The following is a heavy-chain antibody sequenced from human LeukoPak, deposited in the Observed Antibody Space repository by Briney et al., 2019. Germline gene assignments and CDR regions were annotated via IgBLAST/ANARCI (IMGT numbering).Heavy chain of an antibody. CDR2: ISAYNGNT. Sequence: GASVKVSCKASGYTFTSYGISWVRQAPGQGLEWMGWISAYNGNTNYAQKLQGRVTMTTDTSTSTAYMELSSLRSEDTAVYYCARASNPHSSGDYWGQGTLVTVSS. D-gene: IGHD6-25*01. CDR3: ARASNPHSSGDY. V-gene: IGHV1-18*01. J-gene: IGHJ4*02. CDR1: GYTFTSYG.